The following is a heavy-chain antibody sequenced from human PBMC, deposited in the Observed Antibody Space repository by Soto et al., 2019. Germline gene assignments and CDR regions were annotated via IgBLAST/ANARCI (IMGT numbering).Heavy chain of an antibody. V-gene: IGHV1-69*01. CDR2: FIPIFGIT. CDR1: GGTLGSYA. J-gene: IGHJ6*02. CDR3: APLQPSTIRGRPGMDV. D-gene: IGHD4-4*01. Sequence: QVQLLQSGAEVRKPGSSVKVSCKASGGTLGSYAITWVRQAPGQGFEWMGGFIPIFGITNYAQRLEDSLRIPAAESTSKVYMDLSSLTYDDTAVYYCAPLQPSTIRGRPGMDVWGQGTQSPSP.